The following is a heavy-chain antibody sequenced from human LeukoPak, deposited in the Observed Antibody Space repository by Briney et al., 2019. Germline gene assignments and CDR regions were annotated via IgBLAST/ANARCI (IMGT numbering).Heavy chain of an antibody. V-gene: IGHV1-69*05. D-gene: IGHD2-15*01. J-gene: IGHJ4*02. CDR1: GGTFSSYA. CDR2: IIPIFGTA. CDR3: ARLEVDDY. Sequence: ASVKVSCKASGGTFSSYAISWVRQAPGQGLGWMGRIIPIFGTANYAQKFQGRVTITTDESTSTAYMELSSLRSEDTAVYYCARLEVDDYWGQGTLVTVSS.